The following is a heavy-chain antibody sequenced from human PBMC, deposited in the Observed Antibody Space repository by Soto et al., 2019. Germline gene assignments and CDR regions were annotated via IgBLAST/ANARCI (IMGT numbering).Heavy chain of an antibody. J-gene: IGHJ4*02. CDR3: AVRHCSSNRCFHFDY. CDR1: GFTFSSYA. CDR2: ISTDGGT. Sequence: GGSLRLSCAASGFTFSSYAFHWVRQAPGKTLEYVSAISTDGGTYYADSVKGRFTISRDNSKNTLYLEMGSLRAEDMAVYYCAVRHCSSNRCFHFDYWGQGTLVTVSS. D-gene: IGHD2-2*01. V-gene: IGHV3-64*02.